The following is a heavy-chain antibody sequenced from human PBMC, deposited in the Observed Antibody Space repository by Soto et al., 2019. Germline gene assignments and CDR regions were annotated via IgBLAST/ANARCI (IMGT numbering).Heavy chain of an antibody. D-gene: IGHD3-10*01. CDR2: ISYDGSNK. CDR3: AKDSGIYRLQNFDY. CDR1: GFTFSSYA. Sequence: VQLLESGGGSVQPGGSLRLSCAASGFTFSSYAMSWVRQAPGKGLEWVAVISYDGSNKYFADSVKGRFTISRDNSKNTLYLQMNSLRAEDTAVYYCAKDSGIYRLQNFDYWGQGTLVTVSS. V-gene: IGHV3-30*18. J-gene: IGHJ4*02.